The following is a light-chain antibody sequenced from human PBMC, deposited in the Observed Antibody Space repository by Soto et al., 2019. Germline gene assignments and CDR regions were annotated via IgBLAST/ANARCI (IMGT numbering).Light chain of an antibody. Sequence: EIVMTQSPATLSVSPGERATLSFRASQTVGMNLAWYQQKPGQPPMLLSYDASPRCSEGPVRGRASGSVTQFTLPISSLQSEDYAVYYCHQYTNWLALTFGGGTKVDIK. CDR3: HQYTNWLALT. J-gene: IGKJ4*01. CDR2: DAS. V-gene: IGKV3-15*01. CDR1: QTVGMN.